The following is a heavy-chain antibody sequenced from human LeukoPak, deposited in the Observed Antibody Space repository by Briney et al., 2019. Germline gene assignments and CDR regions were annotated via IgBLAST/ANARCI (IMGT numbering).Heavy chain of an antibody. CDR2: INHSGST. V-gene: IGHV4-34*01. CDR3: ASDYYDSSGLYYFDY. Sequence: PSETLSLTCAVYGGSFSGYYWSWIRQPPGKGLEWIGEINHSGSTNYNPSLKSRVTISVDTSKNQFSLKLSSVTAADTAVYYCASDYYDSSGLYYFDYWGQGTLVTVSS. CDR1: GGSFSGYY. J-gene: IGHJ4*02. D-gene: IGHD3-22*01.